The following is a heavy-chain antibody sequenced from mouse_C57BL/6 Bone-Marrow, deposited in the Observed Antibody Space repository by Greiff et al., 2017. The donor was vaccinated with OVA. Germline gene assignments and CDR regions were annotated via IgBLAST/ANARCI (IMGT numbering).Heavy chain of an antibody. CDR2: IDPSDSYT. J-gene: IGHJ2*01. Sequence: QVQLQQPGAELVMPGASVKLSCKASGYTFTSYWMHWVKQRPGQGLAWIGEIDPSDSYTNYNQKFKGKSTLTVDKSSSTAYMQLSSLTSEDSAVYYCARDPSYGYYFDYWGQGTTLTVSS. V-gene: IGHV1-69*01. CDR3: ARDPSYGYYFDY. D-gene: IGHD1-1*01. CDR1: GYTFTSYW.